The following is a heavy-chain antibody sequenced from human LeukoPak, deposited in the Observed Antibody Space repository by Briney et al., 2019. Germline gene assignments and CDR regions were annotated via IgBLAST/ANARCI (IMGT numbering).Heavy chain of an antibody. V-gene: IGHV3-66*04. Sequence: GGSLRLSCAASGFIVSSNYMSWVRQAPGKGLEWVSVIYSGGRTYYAASVKGRFTITRDNSNNTLFLQMNSLSAEDTAVYYCARHSSGWYYNWFDPWGQGTLVTVSS. CDR2: IYSGGRT. D-gene: IGHD6-19*01. CDR3: ARHSSGWYYNWFDP. J-gene: IGHJ5*02. CDR1: GFIVSSNY.